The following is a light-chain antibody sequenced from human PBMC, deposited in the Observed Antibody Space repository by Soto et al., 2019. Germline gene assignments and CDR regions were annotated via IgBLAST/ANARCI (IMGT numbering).Light chain of an antibody. J-gene: IGKJ1*01. V-gene: IGKV1-12*01. CDR1: QGISSW. CDR2: AAS. CDR3: LQDYDYPWT. Sequence: DIQMPQSQSSVSASVGARVTITCRASQGISSWLAWYQQKPGKAPKLLIYAASSLHSGVPSRFSGSGSGTDFTLTISSLQPEDFATYYCLQDYDYPWTFGQGTKVDIK.